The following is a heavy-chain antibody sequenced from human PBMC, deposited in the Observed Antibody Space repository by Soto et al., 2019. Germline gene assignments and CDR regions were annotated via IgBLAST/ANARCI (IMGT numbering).Heavy chain of an antibody. CDR3: AKDNDLDRVGPFDY. CDR1: GFSFDDYG. Sequence: EMQLVESGGVSVQPGRSLRLSCAASGFSFDDYGMHWVRQGPGKGLEWVSGISWNSGDIYYADSVKGRFTISRDNAKKSLYLQMNSLRTEDTDLYNCAKDNDLDRVGPFDYWGQGILVTVSS. CDR2: ISWNSGDI. V-gene: IGHV3-9*01. J-gene: IGHJ4*02. D-gene: IGHD5-12*01.